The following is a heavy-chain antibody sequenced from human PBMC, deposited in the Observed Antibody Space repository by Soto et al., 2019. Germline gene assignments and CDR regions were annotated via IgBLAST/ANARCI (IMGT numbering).Heavy chain of an antibody. D-gene: IGHD3-22*01. J-gene: IGHJ4*02. CDR2: IYYSGST. CDR1: GGSIGSSTYY. CDR3: ARNNGRENYYDSSGYWYYFDY. Sequence: PSETLSLTCTVSGGSIGSSTYYWGWIRQAPEKGLEGFGYIYYSGSTNYNPSLKSRVTISVDTSKNQFSLKLSSVTAADTAVYYCARNNGRENYYDSSGYWYYFDYWGQGTLVTVSS. V-gene: IGHV4-61*05.